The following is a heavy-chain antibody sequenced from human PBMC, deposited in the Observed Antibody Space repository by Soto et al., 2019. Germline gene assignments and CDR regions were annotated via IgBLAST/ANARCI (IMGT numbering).Heavy chain of an antibody. Sequence: ASVKVSCKASGYTFTAYWIHWVRQTPGQGLEWMGYINPNTGGTNYAQNFQGSVTMTRDTSINTAYMELSGLRYDDTAIYYCAKTSTSAYSAYDLAYWGQGTLVTVSS. CDR1: GYTFTAYW. V-gene: IGHV1-2*02. CDR3: AKTSTSAYSAYDLAY. D-gene: IGHD5-12*01. CDR2: INPNTGGT. J-gene: IGHJ4*02.